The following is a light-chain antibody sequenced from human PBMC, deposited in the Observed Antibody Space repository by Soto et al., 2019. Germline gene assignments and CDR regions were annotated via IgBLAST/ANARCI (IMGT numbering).Light chain of an antibody. Sequence: EIVMTQSPATLSVSPGERATLSCRASQSVRSSLAWYQQRPGQAPRLLIYGASTRATGFPARFSGSGSGTDFTLTISSLQSEDFAVYYCQQYEDWPPYTFGQGTKLEIK. CDR3: QQYEDWPPYT. J-gene: IGKJ2*01. CDR2: GAS. V-gene: IGKV3-15*01. CDR1: QSVRSS.